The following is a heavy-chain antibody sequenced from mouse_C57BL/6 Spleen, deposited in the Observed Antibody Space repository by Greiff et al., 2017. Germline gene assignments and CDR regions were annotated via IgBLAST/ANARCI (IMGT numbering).Heavy chain of an antibody. CDR2: INYDGSST. Sequence: VESEGGLVQPGSSMKLSCTASGFTFSDYYMAWVRQVPEKGLEWVANINYDGSSTYYLDSLKSRFIISRDNAKNILYLQISSLKSEDTATYYCARVEGAYGIHWYFDVWGTGTTVTVSS. CDR1: GFTFSDYY. V-gene: IGHV5-16*01. J-gene: IGHJ1*03. CDR3: ARVEGAYGIHWYFDV. D-gene: IGHD1-1*01.